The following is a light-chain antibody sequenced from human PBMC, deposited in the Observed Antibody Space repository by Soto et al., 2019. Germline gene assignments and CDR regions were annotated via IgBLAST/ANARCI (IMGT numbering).Light chain of an antibody. CDR2: SAS. Sequence: DIQMTQSPSSLSASVGDRVTITCRASQSIRSYLNWYQQKPGKAPKLLIYSASSLQSGFPSRFRGSESRTDFTHTITSLKPEDFATFYCQKRNSTPLTFGGGTKVEIK. J-gene: IGKJ4*01. CDR3: QKRNSTPLT. V-gene: IGKV1-39*01. CDR1: QSIRSY.